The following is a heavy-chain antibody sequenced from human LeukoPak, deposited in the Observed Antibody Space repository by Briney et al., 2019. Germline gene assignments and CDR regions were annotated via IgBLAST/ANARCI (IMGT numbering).Heavy chain of an antibody. V-gene: IGHV4-38-2*02. Sequence: SETLSLTCTVSGGSLSSYYWGWIRQPPGKGLEWIGSIYHSGSTYYNPSLKSRVTISVDTSKNQFSLKLSSVTAADTAVYYCARADLSRQWLPTFFDYWGQGTLVTVSS. CDR3: ARADLSRQWLPTFFDY. CDR2: IYHSGST. J-gene: IGHJ4*02. CDR1: GGSLSSYY. D-gene: IGHD6-19*01.